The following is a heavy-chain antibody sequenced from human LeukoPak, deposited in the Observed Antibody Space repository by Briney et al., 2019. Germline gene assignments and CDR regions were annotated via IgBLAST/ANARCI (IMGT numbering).Heavy chain of an antibody. CDR2: ISYDGSNK. V-gene: IGHV3-30*01. Sequence: GGSLRLSCAASGFTFSSYAMSWVRQAPGKGLEWVAVISYDGSNKYYADSVKGRFTISRDNSKNTLYLQMNSLRAEDTAVYYCARALYSSSLYYFDYWGQGTLVTVSS. J-gene: IGHJ4*02. CDR3: ARALYSSSLYYFDY. D-gene: IGHD6-6*01. CDR1: GFTFSSYA.